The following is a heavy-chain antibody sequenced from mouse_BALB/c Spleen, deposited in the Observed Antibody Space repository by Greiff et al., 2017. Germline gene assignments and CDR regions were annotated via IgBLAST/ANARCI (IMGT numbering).Heavy chain of an antibody. J-gene: IGHJ4*01. CDR3: ARDGYFFAMDY. CDR1: GFNIKDTY. Sequence: VQLQESGAELVKPGASVKLSCTASGFNIKDTYMHWVKQRPEQGLEWIGRIDPANGNTKYDPKFQGKATITADTSSNTAYLQLSSLTSEDTAVYYCARDGYFFAMDYWGQGTSVTVSS. D-gene: IGHD2-3*01. V-gene: IGHV14-3*02. CDR2: IDPANGNT.